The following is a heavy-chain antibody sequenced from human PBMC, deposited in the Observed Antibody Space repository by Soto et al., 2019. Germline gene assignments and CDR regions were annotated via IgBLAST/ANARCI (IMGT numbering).Heavy chain of an antibody. CDR1: GYTFTGYY. V-gene: IGHV1-2*02. CDR3: ARDLTGYYDILTGDLGLGGMDV. J-gene: IGHJ6*02. CDR2: INPNSGGT. D-gene: IGHD3-9*01. Sequence: ASVKVSCKASGYTFTGYYMHWVRQAPGQGLEWMGWINPNSGGTNYAQKFQGRVTMTRDTSISTAYMELSRLRSDDTAVYYCARDLTGYYDILTGDLGLGGMDVWGQGTTVTVSS.